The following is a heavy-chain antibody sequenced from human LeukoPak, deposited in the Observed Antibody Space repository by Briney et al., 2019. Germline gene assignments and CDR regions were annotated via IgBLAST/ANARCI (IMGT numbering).Heavy chain of an antibody. J-gene: IGHJ3*02. D-gene: IGHD1-26*01. CDR1: GFTFDDYA. Sequence: PGGSLRLSCAASGFTFDDYAMHWVRQAPGKGLEWVSGISWNSGSIGYADSVKGRFTISRDNAKNSLYLQMNSLRAEDTALYYCAKDLSGSYYTGAFDIWGQGTMVTVSS. CDR2: ISWNSGSI. V-gene: IGHV3-9*01. CDR3: AKDLSGSYYTGAFDI.